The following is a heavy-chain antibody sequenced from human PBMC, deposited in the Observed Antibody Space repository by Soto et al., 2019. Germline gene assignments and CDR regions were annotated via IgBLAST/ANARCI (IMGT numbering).Heavy chain of an antibody. CDR3: ARDPNSSGWYRYYYYGMDV. J-gene: IGHJ6*02. Sequence: QVQLVESGGGVVQPGRSLRLSCAASGFTFSSYAMHWVRQAPGKGLEWVAVISYDGSNKYYADSVKGRFTISRDNSKKTLYLQMRRLRAEDPAVYYCARDPNSSGWYRYYYYGMDVWGQGTTVTVSS. CDR1: GFTFSSYA. V-gene: IGHV3-30-3*01. CDR2: ISYDGSNK. D-gene: IGHD6-19*01.